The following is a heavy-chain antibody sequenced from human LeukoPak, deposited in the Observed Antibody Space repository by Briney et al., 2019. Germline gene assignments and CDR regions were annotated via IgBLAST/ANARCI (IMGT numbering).Heavy chain of an antibody. CDR2: IIPIFGTA. Sequence: SVKVSCKASGGTFSSYAISWVRQAPGQGLEWMGRIIPIFGTANYAQKFQGRVTITTDESTSTAYMELSSLRSEDTAVYYCVVGYYDSSGYPALDFDYWGQGTLVTVSS. J-gene: IGHJ4*02. D-gene: IGHD3-22*01. CDR3: VVGYYDSSGYPALDFDY. CDR1: GGTFSSYA. V-gene: IGHV1-69*05.